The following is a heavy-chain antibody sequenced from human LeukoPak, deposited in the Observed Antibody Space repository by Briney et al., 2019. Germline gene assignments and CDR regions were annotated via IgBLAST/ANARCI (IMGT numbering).Heavy chain of an antibody. V-gene: IGHV4-59*01. CDR1: GGSISSYY. D-gene: IGHD3-16*02. J-gene: IGHJ4*02. CDR3: ARAAWGSYRFDY. Sequence: PSETLSLTCTVSGGSISSYYWSWIRQPPGKGLEWIGYIYYSGSTNYNPSLKSRVTISVDTSKNQFSLKLSSVTAADTAVYYCARAAWGSYRFDYWGQGTLVTVSS. CDR2: IYYSGST.